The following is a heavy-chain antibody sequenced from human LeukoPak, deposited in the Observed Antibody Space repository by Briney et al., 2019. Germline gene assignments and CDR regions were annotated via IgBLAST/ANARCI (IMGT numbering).Heavy chain of an antibody. D-gene: IGHD6-13*01. CDR2: IIPIFGTA. CDR1: GGTFSSYA. J-gene: IGHJ6*03. CDR3: AREYSRSIAAAGTAYYYYYMDV. V-gene: IGHV1-69*05. Sequence: AXVKVSCKASGGTFSSYAISWVRQAPGQGLEWMGRIIPIFGTANYAQKFQGRVTITTDESTSTAYMELSSLRSEDTAVYYCAREYSRSIAAAGTAYYYYYMDVWGKGTTVTVSS.